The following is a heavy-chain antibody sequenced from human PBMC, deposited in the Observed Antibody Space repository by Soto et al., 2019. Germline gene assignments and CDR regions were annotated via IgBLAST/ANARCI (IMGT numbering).Heavy chain of an antibody. D-gene: IGHD3-3*01. J-gene: IGHJ4*02. CDR3: ARAQLRFPPVYFDY. CDR1: GGSISSGDYY. CDR2: IYYSGST. V-gene: IGHV4-30-4*01. Sequence: SETLSLTCTVSGGSISSGDYYWSWIRQPPGKGLEWIGYIYYSGSTYYNPSLKSRVTISVDTSKNQFSLKLSSVTAADTAVYYCARAQLRFPPVYFDYWGQGTLVTVSS.